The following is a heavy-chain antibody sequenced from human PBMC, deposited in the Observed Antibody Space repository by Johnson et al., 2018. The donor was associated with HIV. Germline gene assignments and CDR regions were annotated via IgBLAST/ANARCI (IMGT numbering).Heavy chain of an antibody. CDR3: GRESTGAGTAFDI. CDR2: IKQDGSEK. D-gene: IGHD2-8*02. V-gene: IGHV3-7*01. Sequence: EVQLVESGGGLIQPGGSLRLSCAASGFTVTNNYMSWVRQAPGKGLEWVANIKQDGSEKYYVDSVKGRFTISSDNAQNSLYLQMNSLRAEDTAVYYCGRESTGAGTAFDIWGQGTMVTVSS. J-gene: IGHJ3*02. CDR1: GFTVTNNY.